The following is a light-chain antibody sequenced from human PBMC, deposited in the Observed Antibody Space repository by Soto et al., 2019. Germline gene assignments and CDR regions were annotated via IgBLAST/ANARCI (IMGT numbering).Light chain of an antibody. Sequence: DIPMTQSPSSLSASVGDRVTITCRASQPITTYLNWYQQKPGTAPNLLIYATSTLESGVPSRFSGSGSETDFTLTITSLHPDDFATYYCQQSYTTPYTFGQGTKLEMK. V-gene: IGKV1-39*01. CDR1: QPITTY. CDR2: ATS. CDR3: QQSYTTPYT. J-gene: IGKJ2*01.